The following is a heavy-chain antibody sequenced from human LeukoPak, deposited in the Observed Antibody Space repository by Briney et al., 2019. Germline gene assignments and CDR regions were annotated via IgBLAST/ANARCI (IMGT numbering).Heavy chain of an antibody. CDR2: INPNSGGT. Sequence: ASVKVSCKASGYTFTGYYMHWVRQAPGQGLEWMGWINPNSGGTNYAQKFQGRVTMTRDTSISTAYMELSRLRSDDTAVYYCARPGYGDDWYLDLWGRGTLVTVSS. CDR1: GYTFTGYY. J-gene: IGHJ2*01. D-gene: IGHD4-17*01. CDR3: ARPGYGDDWYLDL. V-gene: IGHV1-2*02.